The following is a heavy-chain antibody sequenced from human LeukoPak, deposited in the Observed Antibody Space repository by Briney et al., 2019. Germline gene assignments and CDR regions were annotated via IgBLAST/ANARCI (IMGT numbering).Heavy chain of an antibody. CDR2: INTDGTSQ. V-gene: IGHV3-74*01. CDR3: ATDSGAYRRAFDI. CDR1: GFTLSNYW. Sequence: GGSLRLSCAASGFTLSNYWIHWVRQAPGKGLVWVSRINTDGTSQIYADSVKGRFTISSDNAKNTLYLQMNSMGAEDTAVYYCATDSGAYRRAFDIWGQGTMVTVSS. J-gene: IGHJ3*02. D-gene: IGHD3-16*01.